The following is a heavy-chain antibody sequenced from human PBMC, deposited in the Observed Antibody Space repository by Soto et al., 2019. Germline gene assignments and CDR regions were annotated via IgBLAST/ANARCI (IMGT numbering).Heavy chain of an antibody. CDR2: FDPEDGET. J-gene: IGHJ4*02. CDR1: GYTLTELS. CDR3: ASSSGSYPHFDY. V-gene: IGHV1-24*01. D-gene: IGHD1-26*01. Sequence: ASVKVSCKVSGYTLTELSMHWVRQAPGKGLEWMGGFDPEDGETIYAQKFQGRVTMTEDTSTDTAYVELSSLRSEDTAVYYCASSSGSYPHFDYWGQGTLVTVSS.